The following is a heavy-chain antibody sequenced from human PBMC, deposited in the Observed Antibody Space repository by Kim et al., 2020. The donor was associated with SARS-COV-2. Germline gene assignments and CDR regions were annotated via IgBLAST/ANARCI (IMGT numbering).Heavy chain of an antibody. V-gene: IGHV3-74*01. Sequence: YADRVKGRFTISRDNAKNTLYLQMNSLRAEDTAVYYCARRQFTSGWYYFDYWGQGTLVTVSS. CDR3: ARRQFTSGWYYFDY. J-gene: IGHJ4*02. D-gene: IGHD6-19*01.